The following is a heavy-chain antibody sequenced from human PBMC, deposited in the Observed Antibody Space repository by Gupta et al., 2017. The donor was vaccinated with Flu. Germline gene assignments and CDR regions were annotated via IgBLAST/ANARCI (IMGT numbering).Heavy chain of an antibody. Sequence: QVQLVESGGGVVQPGRSLRLSCAASRFTFTNYAMHWVRQAPGKGLEWVAVMWSDGSNKYHADSVKGRFTISRDNSKNTLYLQMSSLRVEDTAGYYCARGRREAVAGTKYYFDHGGQGTLVTVSS. J-gene: IGHJ4*02. V-gene: IGHV3-33*01. D-gene: IGHD6-19*01. CDR3: ARGRREAVAGTKYYFDH. CDR2: MWSDGSNK. CDR1: RFTFTNYA.